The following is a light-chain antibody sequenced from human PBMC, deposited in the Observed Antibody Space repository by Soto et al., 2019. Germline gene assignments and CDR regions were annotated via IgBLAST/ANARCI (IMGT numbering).Light chain of an antibody. CDR2: DAS. CDR1: QSISSW. J-gene: IGKJ1*01. Sequence: DIQMTQSPSTLSASVGDRVTITCRASQSISSWLAWYQQKPGKAPKLLIYDASSLESGVPSRFSGGGSGTEFTLTISSLQPDDFATYYCQQYNSWTFGQGTKVDIK. CDR3: QQYNSWT. V-gene: IGKV1-5*01.